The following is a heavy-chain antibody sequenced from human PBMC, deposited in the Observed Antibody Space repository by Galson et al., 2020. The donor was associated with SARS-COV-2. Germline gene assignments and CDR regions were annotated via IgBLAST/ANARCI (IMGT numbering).Heavy chain of an antibody. CDR3: ARQGQQQELFGY. Sequence: SETLSLTCAVSGYSILSGYYWGWIRQPPGKGLEWIGSISQSGSTYSNPSLKSRVTMSVDTSKNQFSLTLSSMTAADTAGDFCARQGQQQELFGYWGRGSLVTVSS. J-gene: IGHJ4*02. V-gene: IGHV4-38-2*01. D-gene: IGHD6-13*01. CDR1: GYSILSGYY. CDR2: ISQSGST.